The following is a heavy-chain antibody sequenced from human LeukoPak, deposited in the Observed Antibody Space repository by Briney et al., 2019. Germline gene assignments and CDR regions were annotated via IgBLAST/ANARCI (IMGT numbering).Heavy chain of an antibody. CDR3: ARGRYGVVTRGRFDP. D-gene: IGHD3-3*01. CDR1: GGSISSYY. J-gene: IGHJ5*02. Sequence: PSETLSLTCTVSGGSISSYYWSWIRQPPGKGLEWIGYIYYSGSTNYNPSLKSRVTISVDTSKNQFSLNLNSVTAADTAVYYCARGRYGVVTRGRFDPWGQGTLVTVSS. CDR2: IYYSGST. V-gene: IGHV4-59*01.